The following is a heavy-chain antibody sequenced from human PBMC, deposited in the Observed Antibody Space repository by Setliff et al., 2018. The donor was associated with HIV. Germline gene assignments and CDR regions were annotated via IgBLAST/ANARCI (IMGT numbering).Heavy chain of an antibody. D-gene: IGHD3-16*01. V-gene: IGHV3-15*01. CDR3: VAVTSLGGFKVLGS. CDR2: IKTRADGGAA. CDR1: GFTFVNAW. Sequence: GGSLRLSCAASGFTFVNAWMSWVRQAPGKGLECLGRIKTRADGGAADSAEPVKGRFTISRDDSKSTLYLQMNSLKTEDTAVYYCVAVTSLGGFKVLGSWGQGTLVTVSS. J-gene: IGHJ4*02.